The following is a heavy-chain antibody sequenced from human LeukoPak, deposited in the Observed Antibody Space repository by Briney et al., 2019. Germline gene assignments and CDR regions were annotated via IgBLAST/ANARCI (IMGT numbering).Heavy chain of an antibody. CDR2: IRYDGSNK. D-gene: IGHD3-10*01. CDR3: AKDLYYYGSGSYHPFDY. Sequence: PGGSLRLSCAASGFTFSNYGMHWVRQAPGKGLEWVAFIRYDGSNKYYADSVKGRFTISRDNSKNTLYLQMNSLRAEDTAVYYCAKDLYYYGSGSYHPFDYWGQGTLVTVSS. J-gene: IGHJ4*02. CDR1: GFTFSNYG. V-gene: IGHV3-30*02.